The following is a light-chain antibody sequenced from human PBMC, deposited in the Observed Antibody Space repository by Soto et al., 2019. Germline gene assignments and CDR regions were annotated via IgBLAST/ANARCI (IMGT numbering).Light chain of an antibody. V-gene: IGKV1-39*01. CDR2: GAS. J-gene: IGKJ4*01. CDR1: QSITTY. CDR3: QHSYNTPRT. Sequence: DIQMTQSPSSLSASVGDRVTITCRASQSITTYLNWYQQKPGKAPKLLIYGASSLQSGVPSRFSGSGSETDFTLTISSLQPEDFATYYCQHSYNTPRTFGGGTKVDIK.